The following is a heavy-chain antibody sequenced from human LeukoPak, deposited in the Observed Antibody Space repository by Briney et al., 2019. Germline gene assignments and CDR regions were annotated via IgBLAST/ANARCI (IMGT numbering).Heavy chain of an antibody. CDR2: IYYSGST. V-gene: IGHV4-59*01. D-gene: IGHD6-6*01. CDR1: GGSISSYY. Sequence: PSETLSLTCTVSGGSISSYYWSWIRQPPGKGLEWIGYIYYSGSTNYNPSLKSRVTISVDTSKNQFSLKLSSVTAADTAVYYCARGRLCASSSFLDYWGQGTLVTVSS. CDR3: ARGRLCASSSFLDY. J-gene: IGHJ4*02.